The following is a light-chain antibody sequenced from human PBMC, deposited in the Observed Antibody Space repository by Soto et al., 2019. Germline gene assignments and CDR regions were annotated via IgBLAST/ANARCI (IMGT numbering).Light chain of an antibody. CDR1: QSVSNNY. CDR2: DAS. J-gene: IGKJ5*01. V-gene: IGKV3-20*01. CDR3: HHYGGSPIT. Sequence: EIVLTQSPGTLSLSPGERATLSCRASQSVSNNYLAWYQQKPGQAPRLLIYDASNRATGIPARFSGSGSGTDFTLTISRLEPEDFAVYYCHHYGGSPITFGQGTRLEI.